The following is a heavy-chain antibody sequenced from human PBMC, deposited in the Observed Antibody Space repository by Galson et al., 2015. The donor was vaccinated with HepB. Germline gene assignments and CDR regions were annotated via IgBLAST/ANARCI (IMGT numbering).Heavy chain of an antibody. V-gene: IGHV4-4*02. Sequence: ETLSLTCAVSGGSISSGNWWSWVRQPPGKGLEWIGEIYHSGSTNYNPSLKSRVTISVDKSKNQFSLKLSSVTAADTAVYYCARMGLTIFGVVREFDYWGQGTLVTVSS. CDR2: IYHSGST. D-gene: IGHD3-3*01. CDR3: ARMGLTIFGVVREFDY. J-gene: IGHJ4*02. CDR1: GGSISSGNW.